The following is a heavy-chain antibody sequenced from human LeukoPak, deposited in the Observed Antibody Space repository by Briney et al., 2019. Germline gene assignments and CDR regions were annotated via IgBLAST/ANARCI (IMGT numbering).Heavy chain of an antibody. V-gene: IGHV1-18*01. J-gene: IGHJ4*02. Sequence: ASVKVSCKASGYTFTSYGISWVRQAPGQGLEWMGWISAYNGNTNYAQKLQGRVTMTADTSTSTAYMELRSLRSDDTAVYYCARATDITYYYDSRGYFLDYWGQGTLVTVSS. CDR2: ISAYNGNT. CDR3: ARATDITYYYDSRGYFLDY. D-gene: IGHD3-22*01. CDR1: GYTFTSYG.